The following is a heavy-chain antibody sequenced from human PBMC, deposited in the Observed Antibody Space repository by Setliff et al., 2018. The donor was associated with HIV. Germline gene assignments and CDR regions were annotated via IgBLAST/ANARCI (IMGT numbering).Heavy chain of an antibody. J-gene: IGHJ4*02. D-gene: IGHD6-13*01. CDR2: VSAYNGHT. CDR3: ARDLFRWAAAGPNYFDS. CDR1: GGTFTSYA. V-gene: IGHV1-18*01. Sequence: ASVKVSCKAFGGTFTSYAFSWVRQAPGQGLEWMGWVSAYNGHTDFAQKFQGRITLTTDTSSNTAYMELRSLRSDDTAIYYCARDLFRWAAAGPNYFDSWGQGTLVTVSS.